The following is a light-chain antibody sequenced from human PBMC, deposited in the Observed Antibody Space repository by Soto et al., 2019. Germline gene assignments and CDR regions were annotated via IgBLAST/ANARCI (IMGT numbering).Light chain of an antibody. CDR1: SGDVGGYDY. CDR2: EVT. J-gene: IGLJ1*01. Sequence: QSVLTQPASVSGSPGQSITISCTGTSGDVGGYDYVSWYQHHPGKVPKLMIFEVTNRPSGVSYRFSGSKSGNTASLTISGLQAEDEADYYCTSYTRYTALVFGTGTKLTVL. CDR3: TSYTRYTALV. V-gene: IGLV2-14*01.